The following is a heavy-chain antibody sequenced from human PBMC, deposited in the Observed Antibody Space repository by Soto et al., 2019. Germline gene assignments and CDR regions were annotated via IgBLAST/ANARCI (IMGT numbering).Heavy chain of an antibody. CDR3: ARVEYCGGNCYSMGGDY. CDR2: ISAYNGNT. J-gene: IGHJ4*02. Sequence: ASVKVSCKASGYTFTSYGISWVRQAPGQGLEWVGWISAYNGNTNYAQKLQGRVTMTTDTSTSTAYMELRSLRSDDTAVYYCARVEYCGGNCYSMGGDYWGQGTLVTVSS. V-gene: IGHV1-18*01. CDR1: GYTFTSYG. D-gene: IGHD2-21*01.